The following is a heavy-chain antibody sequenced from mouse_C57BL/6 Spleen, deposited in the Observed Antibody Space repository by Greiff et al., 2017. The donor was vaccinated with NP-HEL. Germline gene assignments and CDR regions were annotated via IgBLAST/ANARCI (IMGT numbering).Heavy chain of an antibody. J-gene: IGHJ4*01. CDR3: ARYCYDYGDAMDY. V-gene: IGHV1-55*01. CDR1: GYTFTSYW. CDR2: IYPGSGST. Sequence: QVQLQQPGAELVKPGASVKMSCKASGYTFTSYWITWVKQRPGQGLEWIGDIYPGSGSTNYNEKFKSKATLTVDTSSSTAYMQLSSLTSEDSAVYYCARYCYDYGDAMDYWGQGTSVTVSS. D-gene: IGHD2-4*01.